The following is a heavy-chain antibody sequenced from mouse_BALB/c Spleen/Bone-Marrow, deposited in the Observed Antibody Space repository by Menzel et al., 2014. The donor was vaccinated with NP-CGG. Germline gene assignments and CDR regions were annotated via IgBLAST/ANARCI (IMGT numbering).Heavy chain of an antibody. V-gene: IGHV14-3*02. J-gene: IGHJ4*01. CDR2: IDPANGNT. Sequence: VQLQQSGAELVKPGASVKLSCTASGFNIKDTYMHWVKQRPEQGPEWIGRIDPANGNTKYDPKFQGKATITADTSSNTAYLQLSSLTSEDTAVYYCARYGNYCYAMDCWGQGTSVTVSS. D-gene: IGHD2-1*01. CDR1: GFNIKDTY. CDR3: ARYGNYCYAMDC.